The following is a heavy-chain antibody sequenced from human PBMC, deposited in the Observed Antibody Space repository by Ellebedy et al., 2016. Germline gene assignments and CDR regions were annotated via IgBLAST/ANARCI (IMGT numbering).Heavy chain of an antibody. CDR2: MRSKAYGGTT. D-gene: IGHD2-15*01. CDR3: SRGPYCSGGSCYSDFLNGWFDP. V-gene: IGHV3-49*03. CDR1: GFTFSSYA. Sequence: GGSLRLSCAASGFTFSSYAMSWFRQAPGKGLEWVGFMRSKAYGGTTEYAASIKGRFTISRDDSKSIASLQMNSLKTEDTAVYYCSRGPYCSGGSCYSDFLNGWFDPWGQGTLVTVSS. J-gene: IGHJ5*02.